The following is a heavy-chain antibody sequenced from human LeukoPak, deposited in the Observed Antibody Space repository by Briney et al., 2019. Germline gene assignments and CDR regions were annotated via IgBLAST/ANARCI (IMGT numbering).Heavy chain of an antibody. CDR3: ARDRWSSSASAAPDDY. V-gene: IGHV1-18*01. D-gene: IGHD2-15*01. Sequence: ASVKVSCKAPGYTFTNYGISWVRQAPGQGLEWMGWISAYNGNTVYAQNLQGRVTMTTDTSTSTAYMELRSLRSDDTAVYYCARDRWSSSASAAPDDYWGQGTLVTVSS. CDR1: GYTFTNYG. J-gene: IGHJ4*02. CDR2: ISAYNGNT.